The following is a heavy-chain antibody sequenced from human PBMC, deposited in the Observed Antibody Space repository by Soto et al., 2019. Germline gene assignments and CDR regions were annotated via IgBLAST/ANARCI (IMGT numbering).Heavy chain of an antibody. Sequence: GGSLRLSCAASGFTFSSYWMSWVRQAPGKGLEWVANIKQDGSEKYYVDSVKGRFSISRDNAKNSLYLQMNSLRAEDTAVYYCARDGRGFYDFWTRASNAFDIWGQGTMVTVSS. V-gene: IGHV3-7*03. CDR1: GFTFSSYW. D-gene: IGHD3-3*01. J-gene: IGHJ3*02. CDR2: IKQDGSEK. CDR3: ARDGRGFYDFWTRASNAFDI.